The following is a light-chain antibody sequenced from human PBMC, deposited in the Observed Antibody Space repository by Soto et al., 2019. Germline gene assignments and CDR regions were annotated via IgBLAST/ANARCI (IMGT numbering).Light chain of an antibody. CDR1: SSDVGGYNY. CDR2: DVS. Sequence: QSVLTQPASASGSPGQSITISCTGTSSDVGGYNYVSWYQQHPGKAPKLIIYDVSDRPSGISSRFSASKSGNTASLTISGLQAEDEADYYCCSYTSSSTPWVFGTGTKVTVL. CDR3: CSYTSSSTPWV. V-gene: IGLV2-14*03. J-gene: IGLJ1*01.